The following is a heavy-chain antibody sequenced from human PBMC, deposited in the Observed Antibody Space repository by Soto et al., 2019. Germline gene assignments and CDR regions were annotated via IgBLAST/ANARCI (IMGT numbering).Heavy chain of an antibody. CDR2: VYHTGRT. V-gene: IGHV4-61*01. D-gene: IGHD3-3*01. J-gene: IGHJ4*02. CDR3: ARDFAYFDS. CDR1: GGSFKSGSYS. Sequence: QVQLQESGPGLVKPSETLSLTCTVSGGSFKSGSYSWSWIRQPPGKGLEWIGYVYHTGRTSYNPSLKSLVSRSMDTSKNQFSLNLDSVTAADTAVYFCARDFAYFDSWGQGTLVTVSS.